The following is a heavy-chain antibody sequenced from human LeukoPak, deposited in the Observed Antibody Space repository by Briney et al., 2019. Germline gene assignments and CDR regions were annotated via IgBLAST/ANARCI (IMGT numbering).Heavy chain of an antibody. J-gene: IGHJ6*02. V-gene: IGHV3-48*03. CDR2: ISSSGSTI. D-gene: IGHD2-15*01. Sequence: PGGSLRLSCAASGFTFSSYEMNWVRQAPGKGLEWVSYISSSGSTIYYADSVKGRFTISRDNAKDSLYLQMNSLRAEDTAVYYCASDRDIVVVVAAEYYYYGMDVWGQGTTVTVSS. CDR3: ASDRDIVVVVAAEYYYYGMDV. CDR1: GFTFSSYE.